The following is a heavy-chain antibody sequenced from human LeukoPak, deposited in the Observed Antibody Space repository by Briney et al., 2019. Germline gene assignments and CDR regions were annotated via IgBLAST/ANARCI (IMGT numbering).Heavy chain of an antibody. V-gene: IGHV3-21*01. CDR2: ISSSSDDI. J-gene: IGHJ4*02. CDR3: AGGDDILTGYYGFDS. D-gene: IGHD3-9*01. Sequence: GGSLRLSCAASGFTFSTYSLNWVRQAPGKGLEWVSSISSSSDDIHYIDSVKGRFTISRDNAKNSLFLQMNSLRAEDTAVYYCAGGDDILTGYYGFDSWGQGTLVTVSS. CDR1: GFTFSTYS.